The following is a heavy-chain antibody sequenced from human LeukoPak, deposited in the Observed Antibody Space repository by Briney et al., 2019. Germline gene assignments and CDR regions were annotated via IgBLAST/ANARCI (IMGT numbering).Heavy chain of an antibody. V-gene: IGHV3-23*01. D-gene: IGHD2-2*02. CDR3: AREKTDIVVVPAAIHLPDY. J-gene: IGHJ4*02. CDR1: GFTFNSYA. Sequence: GGSLRLSCAASGFTFNSYAMSWVRQAPGKGLEWVSAISSSGGSTYYADSVKGRFTISRDNSKNTLYLQMNSLRAEDTAVYYCAREKTDIVVVPAAIHLPDYWGQGTLVTVSS. CDR2: ISSSGGST.